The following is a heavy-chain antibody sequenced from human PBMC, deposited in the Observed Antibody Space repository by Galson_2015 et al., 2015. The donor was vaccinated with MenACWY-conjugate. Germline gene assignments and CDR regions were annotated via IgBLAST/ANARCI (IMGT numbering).Heavy chain of an antibody. CDR3: VREMGYVDH. V-gene: IGHV1-18*04. CDR1: GLIFTNNG. CDR2: ISASHGNT. D-gene: IGHD2-8*01. J-gene: IGHJ1*01. Sequence: SVKVSCKASGLIFTNNGFSWVRQAPGQGLERMGWISASHGNTKYAQRFQGRVTMTTDKSTSTAYMELTSLTSDDTAVYYCVREMGYVDHWGQGSMVIVSS.